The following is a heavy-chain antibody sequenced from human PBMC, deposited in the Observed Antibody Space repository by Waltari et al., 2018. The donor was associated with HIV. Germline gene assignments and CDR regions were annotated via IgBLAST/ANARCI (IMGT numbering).Heavy chain of an antibody. CDR3: ARDQGRWNWNSVAGIDY. Sequence: EVQLVESGGGLVKPGGSLRLSCAASGFTFSSYSMNWVRQAPGKGLEWVSSISRISGYIYYADSVKGRFTISRDNAKNSLYLQMNSLRAEDTAVYYCARDQGRWNWNSVAGIDYWGQGTLVTVSS. CDR2: ISRISGYI. J-gene: IGHJ4*02. CDR1: GFTFSSYS. V-gene: IGHV3-21*01. D-gene: IGHD1-7*01.